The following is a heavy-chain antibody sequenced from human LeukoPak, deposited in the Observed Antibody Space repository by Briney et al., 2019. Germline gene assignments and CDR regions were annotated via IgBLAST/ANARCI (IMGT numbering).Heavy chain of an antibody. V-gene: IGHV3-48*04. J-gene: IGHJ4*02. D-gene: IGHD1-26*01. CDR1: GFTFSSYW. Sequence: GGSLRLSCAASGFTFSSYWMHWVRQAPGKGLEWLSYISSSGDTIYYADSVKGRFTISRDNAKNSLYLQMNSLRAEDTAVYYCARDGSGSYSGYWGQGTLVTVSS. CDR2: ISSSGDTI. CDR3: ARDGSGSYSGY.